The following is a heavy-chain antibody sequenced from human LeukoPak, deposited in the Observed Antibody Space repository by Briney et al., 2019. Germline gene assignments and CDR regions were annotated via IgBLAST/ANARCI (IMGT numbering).Heavy chain of an antibody. Sequence: SETLSLTCAVYGGSFSGYYWSWIRQPPGKGLEWIGEINHSGSTNYNPSLKSRVTISVHTSKNQFSLKLSSVTAADTAVYYCAREAKGYWGQGTLVTVSS. CDR3: AREAKGY. J-gene: IGHJ4*02. CDR2: INHSGST. V-gene: IGHV4-34*01. CDR1: GGSFSGYY.